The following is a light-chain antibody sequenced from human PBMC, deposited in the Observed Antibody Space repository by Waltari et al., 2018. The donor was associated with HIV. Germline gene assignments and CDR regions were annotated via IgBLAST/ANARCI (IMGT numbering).Light chain of an antibody. Sequence: QSALTQPASVSGSPGQSITISCTGTSSDVGGYNYVSWYQQHPGKAPKLMIYDVSNRPAGVSNRFSCSKAGNTASLTISGLQAEDEADYYCSSYTSSSPYAFGTGTKVTVL. CDR1: SSDVGGYNY. V-gene: IGLV2-14*03. J-gene: IGLJ1*01. CDR3: SSYTSSSPYA. CDR2: DVS.